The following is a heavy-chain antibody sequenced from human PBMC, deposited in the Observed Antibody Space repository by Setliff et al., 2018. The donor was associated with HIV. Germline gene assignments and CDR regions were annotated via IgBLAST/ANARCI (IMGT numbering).Heavy chain of an antibody. CDR1: GYTYTNYE. CDR2: MNPDSGGT. D-gene: IGHD3-16*02. V-gene: IGHV1-2*02. CDR3: ARDVTKDMITFGEVIVTSRGYFDS. J-gene: IGHJ4*02. Sequence: ASVKVSCKPSGYTYTNYEINWVRQAAGQGLEWMGWMNPDSGGTNYAQKFQGRVTMTTDTSISTAYVELSRLRSGDTAVFYCARDVTKDMITFGEVIVTSRGYFDSWGQGTLVTVSS.